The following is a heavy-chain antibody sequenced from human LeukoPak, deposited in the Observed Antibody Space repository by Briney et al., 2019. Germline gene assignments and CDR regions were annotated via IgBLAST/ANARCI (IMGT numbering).Heavy chain of an antibody. CDR1: GFTFSNAW. V-gene: IGHV3-15*01. CDR2: IKSKTEGGTT. CDR3: TLYYYDSSGYHPKY. Sequence: GGSLRLSCAASGFTFSNAWISWVRQAPGKGLEWVGRIKSKTEGGTTDHAAPVKGRFTISRDDSKNTLYLQMNSLKTEDTAVYYCTLYYYDSSGYHPKYWGQGTLVTVSS. D-gene: IGHD3-22*01. J-gene: IGHJ4*02.